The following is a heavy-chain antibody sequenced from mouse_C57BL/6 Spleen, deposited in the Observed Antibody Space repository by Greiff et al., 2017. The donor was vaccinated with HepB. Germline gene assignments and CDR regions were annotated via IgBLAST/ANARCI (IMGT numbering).Heavy chain of an antibody. Sequence: VQLQQSGAELVKPGASVKLSCTASGFNITDYYMHWVKQRTEQGLEWIGRIDPEDGETKYDPKFQGKATITADTSSTTAYMQLSSLTSEDTAVYYCGRTLYYYGSSPFDYWGQGTLVTVSA. J-gene: IGHJ3*01. D-gene: IGHD1-1*01. V-gene: IGHV14-2*01. CDR3: GRTLYYYGSSPFDY. CDR1: GFNITDYY. CDR2: IDPEDGET.